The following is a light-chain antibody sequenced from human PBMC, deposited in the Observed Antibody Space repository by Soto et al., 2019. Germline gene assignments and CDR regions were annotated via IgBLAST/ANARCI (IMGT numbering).Light chain of an antibody. CDR3: ASYRSANTLVV. CDR1: SRDIGNYNY. V-gene: IGLV2-14*01. CDR2: QVT. Sequence: QSALSEPASVSGCPGQSITISCTGTSRDIGNYNYGSWYQHRPGKAPKHMIYQVTSRPSGVSDRFSGSKSGMTASLTISGLQPEDEADYFCASYRSANTLVVFGTGTKVTVL. J-gene: IGLJ1*01.